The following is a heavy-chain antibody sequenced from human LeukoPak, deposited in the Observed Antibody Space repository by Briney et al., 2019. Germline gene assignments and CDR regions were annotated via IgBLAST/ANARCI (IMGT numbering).Heavy chain of an antibody. CDR1: GGSISSSNFY. D-gene: IGHD5-18*01. V-gene: IGHV4-39*01. CDR2: SGST. CDR3: ARSRGRSYGS. J-gene: IGHJ4*02. Sequence: PSETLSLTCTFTGGSISSSNFYWGWIRQPPGKGLEWIGTSGSTYYNPSLKSQVTISVDTSKNQFSLKLSSVTAADTAVYYCARSRGRSYGSWGQGTLVTVSS.